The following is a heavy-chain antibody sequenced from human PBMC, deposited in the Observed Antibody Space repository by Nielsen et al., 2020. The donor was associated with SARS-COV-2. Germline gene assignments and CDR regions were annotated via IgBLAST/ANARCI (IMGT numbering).Heavy chain of an antibody. V-gene: IGHV4-39*07. Sequence: SETLSLTCTVSGGSVSSGSFYWSWIRQPPGKGLEWIGEINHSGSTNYKPSLKSRVTISVDTSKNQFSLKLSSVTAADTAVYYCARDVRRDAGGYWGQGTLVTVSS. CDR3: ARDVRRDAGGY. CDR2: INHSGST. J-gene: IGHJ4*02. CDR1: GGSVSSGSFY. D-gene: IGHD1-14*01.